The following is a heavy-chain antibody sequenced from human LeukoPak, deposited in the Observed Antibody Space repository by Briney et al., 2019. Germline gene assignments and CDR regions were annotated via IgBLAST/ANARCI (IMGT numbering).Heavy chain of an antibody. CDR3: ARGWLGGFLEY. D-gene: IGHD5-12*01. J-gene: IGHJ4*02. CDR1: GGSFSGYY. V-gene: IGHV4-34*01. CDR2: INHSGST. Sequence: KPSETLSLTCAVYGGSFSGYYWSWIRQPPGKGLEWIGEINHSGSTNYNPSLKSRVTISVDTSKNQFSLKLSSVTAADTAVYYCARGWLGGFLEYWGQGTLVTVSS.